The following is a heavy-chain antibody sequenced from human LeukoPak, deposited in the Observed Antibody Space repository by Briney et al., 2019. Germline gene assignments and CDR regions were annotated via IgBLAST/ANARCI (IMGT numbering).Heavy chain of an antibody. J-gene: IGHJ4*02. CDR1: GFTFSSYE. V-gene: IGHV3-48*03. Sequence: GGSLRLSCAASGFTFSSYEMNWVRQAPGKGLEWVAHISSGGNVEYYLDSVRGRFTMSRDNAKSLLFLQMDSLRAEDTAVYYCARDTLNGPFVISLDYWGQGALVTVSS. D-gene: IGHD3-9*01. CDR2: ISSGGNVE. CDR3: ARDTLNGPFVISLDY.